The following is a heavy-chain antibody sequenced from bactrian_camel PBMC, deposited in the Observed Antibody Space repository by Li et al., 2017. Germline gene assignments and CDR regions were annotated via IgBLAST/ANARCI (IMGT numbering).Heavy chain of an antibody. CDR2: IATDGRT. D-gene: IGHD3*01. CDR1: GYKSYY. V-gene: IGHV3S57*01. Sequence: VQLVESGGGSVQAGGSLRLACVVSGYKSYYMAWFRQAPGNERVGVAVIATDGRTAYRDSVKGRFTISMNHTKDTLYLQMNSLKPEDSARYYCFTDSNGACEGEGGRMITMRPYRGQGTQVTVS. J-gene: IGHJ4*01. CDR3: FTDSNGACEGEGGRMITMRPY.